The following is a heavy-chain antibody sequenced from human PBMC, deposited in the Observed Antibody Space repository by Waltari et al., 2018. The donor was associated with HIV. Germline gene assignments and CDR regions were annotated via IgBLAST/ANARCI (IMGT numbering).Heavy chain of an antibody. CDR1: GFAFRDYA. Sequence: VQLLQFGGGLVQPGRSLRLSCTASGFAFRDYAMTWFRQAPGKGLEWVSSISGDGGTTYYADSVRGRFTVSRDNSKTTFSLQMNSLTTEDTATYYCAKECGELWTGGYFDYWGQGSLVTVSS. J-gene: IGHJ4*02. CDR2: ISGDGGTT. D-gene: IGHD5-18*01. CDR3: AKECGELWTGGYFDY. V-gene: IGHV3-23*01.